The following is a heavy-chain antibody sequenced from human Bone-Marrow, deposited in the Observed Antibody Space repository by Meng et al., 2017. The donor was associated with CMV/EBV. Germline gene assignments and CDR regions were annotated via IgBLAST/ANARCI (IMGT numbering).Heavy chain of an antibody. CDR1: GFTFNNYW. J-gene: IGHJ4*02. D-gene: IGHD6-13*01. Sequence: GESLKISCAASGFTFNNYWMSWVRQAPGKGLEWVAVISYDGSNKYYADSVKGRFTISRDNSKNTLYLQMNSLRAEDTAVYYCARGITAGTVGEFDYWGQGTLVTVSS. CDR3: ARGITAGTVGEFDY. V-gene: IGHV3-30*03. CDR2: ISYDGSNK.